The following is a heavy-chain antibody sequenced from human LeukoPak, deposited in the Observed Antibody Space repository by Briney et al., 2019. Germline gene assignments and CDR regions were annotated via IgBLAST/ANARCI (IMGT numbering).Heavy chain of an antibody. J-gene: IGHJ4*02. D-gene: IGHD3-10*01. V-gene: IGHV4-39*01. CDR3: ASSGT. CDR2: IYYSGST. Sequence: SETLSLTCTVSGGSISNYYWGWIRQPPGKGLEWIGSIYYSGSTYDNPSLKSRVTMSVDTSKNQFSLRLSSVTAADTAVYYCASSGTWGRGTLVTVSS. CDR1: GGSISNYY.